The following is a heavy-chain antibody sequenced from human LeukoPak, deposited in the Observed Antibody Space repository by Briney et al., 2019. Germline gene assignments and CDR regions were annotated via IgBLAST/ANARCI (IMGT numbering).Heavy chain of an antibody. CDR2: ISGSGGST. CDR1: GFTFSSFA. D-gene: IGHD1-14*01. CDR3: AKDLTTSYGMDV. Sequence: GGSWRLSWAASGFTFSSFAMGWVRQAQGKGLEWVSAISGSGGSTYYADSVKGRFTISRDNSKNTLYLQMNSLRAEDTAVYYCAKDLTTSYGMDVWGQGTTVTVSS. J-gene: IGHJ6*02. V-gene: IGHV3-23*01.